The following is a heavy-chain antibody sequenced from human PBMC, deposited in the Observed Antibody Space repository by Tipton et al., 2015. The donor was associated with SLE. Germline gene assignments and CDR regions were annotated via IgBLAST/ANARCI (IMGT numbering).Heavy chain of an antibody. CDR3: ARMEGMITYGGIAGL. Sequence: LRLSCTVSGGSISSNNFFWSWLRRHPGKGLEWIGYIYYSGSAFYNPSLKSRVTISIDTSKSHFSLKLTSVTAADTAVYYCARMEGMITYGGIAGLWGQGTVVTGSS. D-gene: IGHD3-16*01. V-gene: IGHV4-30-4*08. CDR2: IYYSGSA. CDR1: GGSISSNNFF. J-gene: IGHJ4*02.